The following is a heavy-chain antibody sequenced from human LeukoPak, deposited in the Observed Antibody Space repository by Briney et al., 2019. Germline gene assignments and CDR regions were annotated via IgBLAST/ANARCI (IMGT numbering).Heavy chain of an antibody. CDR3: AKDWSVIYYYYYYGMDV. CDR2: IWHDASHK. CDR1: GFTFSTYA. J-gene: IGHJ6*02. V-gene: IGHV3-30*02. Sequence: GGSLRLSCAASGFTFSTYAMHWVRQAPGKGLEWVALIWHDASHKFYTESVKGRFTISRDNSKNTLYLQMNSLRAEDTAVYYCAKDWSVIYYYYYYGMDVWGQGTTVTVSS. D-gene: IGHD4-11*01.